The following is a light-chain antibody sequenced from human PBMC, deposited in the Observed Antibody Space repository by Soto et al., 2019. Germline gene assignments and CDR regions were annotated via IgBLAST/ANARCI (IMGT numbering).Light chain of an antibody. CDR2: EGS. CDR3: CSYAGGRTYV. V-gene: IGLV2-23*01. J-gene: IGLJ1*01. CDR1: SSVVGSYSL. Sequence: QSALTQPASVSGSPGQSITISCTGTSSVVGSYSLVSWYQQHPGKAPKVMIYEGSKRPSGLSNRFSGSKSGFTASLTISGLQADDEADYYCCSYAGGRTYVFGTGTKLTVL.